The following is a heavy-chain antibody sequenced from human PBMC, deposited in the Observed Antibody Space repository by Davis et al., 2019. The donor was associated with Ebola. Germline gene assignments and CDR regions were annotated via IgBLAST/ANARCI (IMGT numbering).Heavy chain of an antibody. J-gene: IGHJ4*02. CDR3: ARPSTLAARHYYFDY. CDR1: GYTFTNNW. D-gene: IGHD6-6*01. V-gene: IGHV5-51*01. Sequence: GESLKISCTASGYTFTNNWIGWVRQMPGKGLELMGIIYPRDSDTKYSPSFQGQVIISVDKSISTVYLQWRSLKASDTALYYCARPSTLAARHYYFDYWGLGTLVTVSS. CDR2: IYPRDSDT.